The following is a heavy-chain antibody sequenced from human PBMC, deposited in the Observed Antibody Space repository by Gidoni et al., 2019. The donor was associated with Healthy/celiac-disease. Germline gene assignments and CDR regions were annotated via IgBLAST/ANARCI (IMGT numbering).Heavy chain of an antibody. D-gene: IGHD3-22*01. CDR1: GGTFSSYA. CDR2: IIPIFGTA. Sequence: QVQLVQSVAEVKKPGSSVKVPCQASGGTFSSYAISWVRKAPGQGLEWMGGIIPIFGTANYEQKFQGRVTITADESTSTAYMELSSLRSEDTAVYYCARDYYDSSGYYYYFDYWGQGTLVTVSS. J-gene: IGHJ4*02. CDR3: ARDYYDSSGYYYYFDY. V-gene: IGHV1-69*01.